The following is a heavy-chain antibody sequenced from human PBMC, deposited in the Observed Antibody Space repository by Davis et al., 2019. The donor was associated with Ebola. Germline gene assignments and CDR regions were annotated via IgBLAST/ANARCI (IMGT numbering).Heavy chain of an antibody. CDR2: ISAYNGNT. J-gene: IGHJ4*02. V-gene: IGHV1-18*01. CDR1: GGTFSSYA. D-gene: IGHD2-21*01. Sequence: ASVKVSCKASGGTFSSYAISWVRQAPGQGLEWMGWISAYNGNTNYAQKLQGRVTMTTDTSTSTAYMELRSLRSDDTAVYYCARDVEKDFDYWGQGTLVTVSS. CDR3: ARDVEKDFDY.